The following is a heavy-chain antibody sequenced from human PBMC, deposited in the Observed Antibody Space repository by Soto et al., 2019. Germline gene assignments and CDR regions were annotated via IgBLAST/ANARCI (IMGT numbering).Heavy chain of an antibody. CDR3: ARLVTDACAT. CDR1: GGSISSANYF. Sequence: QVQLQESGPGLVQPSQTLSLTCTVSGGSISSANYFWSWIRQYPGNGLEWIGYIYHRGITYYNPSLQSRLVISLDPSNNPFSLRLSSVTAADTAVYYCARLVTDACATWGKGTMVSVSS. D-gene: IGHD2-15*01. V-gene: IGHV4-31*03. J-gene: IGHJ3*01. CDR2: IYHRGIT.